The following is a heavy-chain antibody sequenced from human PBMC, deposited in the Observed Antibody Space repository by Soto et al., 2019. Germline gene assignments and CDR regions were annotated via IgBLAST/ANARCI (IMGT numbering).Heavy chain of an antibody. CDR2: VKHDGSEQ. D-gene: IGHD6-19*01. CDR1: GFSFSTYW. V-gene: IGHV3-7*01. J-gene: IGHJ4*02. Sequence: EVQLVESGEVLVQPGGSLRLSCAASGFSFSTYWMTWVRQAPGKGLEWVATVKHDGSEQHYVDSVKGRFTISRDNAKTSLYLEMNSLRAEDTAVYYCATSSGWLVDSWGQGTLVTVSS. CDR3: ATSSGWLVDS.